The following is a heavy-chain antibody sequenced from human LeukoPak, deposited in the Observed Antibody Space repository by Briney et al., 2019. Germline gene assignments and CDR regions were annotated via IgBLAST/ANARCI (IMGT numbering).Heavy chain of an antibody. CDR3: ARSVVVVAANYYYYYYMDV. CDR1: GGSISSYY. D-gene: IGHD2-15*01. CDR2: IYTSGST. V-gene: IGHV4-4*07. Sequence: SETLSLTCTVSGGSISSYYWSWIRQPAGKGLEWIGRIYTSGSTNYNPSLKSRVTMSVDTSKNQFSLKLSSVTAADTAVHYCARSVVVVAANYYYYYYMDVWGKGTTVTVSS. J-gene: IGHJ6*03.